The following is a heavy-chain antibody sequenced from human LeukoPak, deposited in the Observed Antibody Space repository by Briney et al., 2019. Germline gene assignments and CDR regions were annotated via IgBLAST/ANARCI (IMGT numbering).Heavy chain of an antibody. D-gene: IGHD3-22*01. J-gene: IGHJ4*02. CDR1: GGSISSYY. CDR2: IYYSGST. Sequence: SETLSLTCTVSGGSISSYYWSWIRQPPGKGLEWIGYIYYSGSTNYNPSLQSRVTISVDTSRDQFSLKLSSVTAADTAVYYCAGERGYYYDSSGYYLSYWGQGTLVTVSS. V-gene: IGHV4-59*01. CDR3: AGERGYYYDSSGYYLSY.